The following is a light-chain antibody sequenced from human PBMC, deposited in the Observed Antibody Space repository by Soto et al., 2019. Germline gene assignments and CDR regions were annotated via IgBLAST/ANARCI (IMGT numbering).Light chain of an antibody. V-gene: IGLV1-47*01. Sequence: QSVLTQPPSASGTPGQTVTISCSGXSSNIGSAYIYWYQHLPGTAPKLLIYRNNQRPSGVPDRFSASKSGTSASLAISGLRSEDDADYYCAAWDDSLVVFGGGTKVTVL. CDR3: AAWDDSLVV. CDR2: RNN. CDR1: SSNIGSAY. J-gene: IGLJ2*01.